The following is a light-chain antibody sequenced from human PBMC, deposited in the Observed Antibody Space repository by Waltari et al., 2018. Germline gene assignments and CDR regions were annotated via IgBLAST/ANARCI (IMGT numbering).Light chain of an antibody. CDR3: QQSYTSPRT. J-gene: IGKJ1*01. CDR2: AAS. CDR1: QSISRH. Sequence: DIQMTQSPPSLSASVGDRVTITCRASQSISRHLYWYQQKPGKAPKRLIYAASSLQSGVPARFSGFGSGTDFTLTVSSLQPEDFATYYCQQSYTSPRTFGQGTKVEIK. V-gene: IGKV1-39*01.